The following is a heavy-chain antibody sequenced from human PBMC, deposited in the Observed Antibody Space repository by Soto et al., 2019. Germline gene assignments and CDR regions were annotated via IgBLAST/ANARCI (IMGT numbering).Heavy chain of an antibody. CDR2: MSYDGSNS. CDR1: GFTFTSCT. V-gene: IGHV3-30-3*01. J-gene: IGHJ5*02. CDR3: ARDRPYGDPNWFDP. D-gene: IGHD4-17*01. Sequence: GGSLRLSCAASGFTFTSCTMHWVRQSPGKGLEWVAVMSYDGSNSNYADSVKGRFTISRDTSKSTLNLQMNSLRPDDTAIYYCARDRPYGDPNWFDPWGQGTLVTVSS.